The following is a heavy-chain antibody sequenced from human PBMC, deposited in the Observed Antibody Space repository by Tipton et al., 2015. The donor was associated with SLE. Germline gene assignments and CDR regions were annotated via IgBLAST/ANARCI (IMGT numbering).Heavy chain of an antibody. V-gene: IGHV4-4*02. CDR3: ARQPHGGSD. CDR2: IYHSGST. Sequence: TLSLTCIVSGGSVSSSTWWSWVRQPPGKGLEWIGEIYHSGSTYYNPSLKSRVIISVDTSKNQLSLKLSSVTAADTAVYYCARQPHGGSDWGQGTLVTVSS. CDR1: GGSVSSSTW. D-gene: IGHD3-16*01. J-gene: IGHJ4*02.